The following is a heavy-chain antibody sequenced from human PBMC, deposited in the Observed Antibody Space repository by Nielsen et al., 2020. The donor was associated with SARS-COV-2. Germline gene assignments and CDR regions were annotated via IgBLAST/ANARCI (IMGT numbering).Heavy chain of an antibody. CDR2: ISESGGAT. J-gene: IGHJ4*02. CDR1: GFSFSNYV. CDR3: ATPITVDYFDY. Sequence: GESLKISCVASGFSFSNYVMNWVRQAPGKGLEWVSAISESGGATYYTDSVKGRFTISRDNSRNTLYLEMNSLRADDTAVYYCATPITVDYFDYWGQGTLVTVSS. V-gene: IGHV3-23*01.